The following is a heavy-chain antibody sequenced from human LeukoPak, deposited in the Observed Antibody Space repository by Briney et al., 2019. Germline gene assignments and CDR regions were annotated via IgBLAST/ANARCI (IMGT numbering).Heavy chain of an antibody. J-gene: IGHJ3*02. CDR2: INHSGTT. V-gene: IGHV4-34*01. D-gene: IGHD6-19*01. CDR1: GGSFSTYY. Sequence: SETLSLTCAVYGGSFSTYYWNWTRAPPGRGLEWIGEINHSGTTNYSPSLKSRVTISVDTSKNQFSLKLTSVTAADTAVYYCARRGVAVAGIERMDAFDIWGQGTMVTVSS. CDR3: ARRGVAVAGIERMDAFDI.